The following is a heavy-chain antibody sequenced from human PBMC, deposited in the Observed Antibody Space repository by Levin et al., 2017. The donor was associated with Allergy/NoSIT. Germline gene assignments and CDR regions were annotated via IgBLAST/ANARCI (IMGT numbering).Heavy chain of an antibody. V-gene: IGHV4-59*01. Sequence: SETLSLTCTVSGGSITSYYWSWIRQPPGKGLEWIGYVYHIGTTNYNPSLKSRVTISVDTSKNQFSLKLTSVTAADPAVYYCAGVIAVSGTLFDSWGQGTLVTVSS. D-gene: IGHD6-19*01. J-gene: IGHJ5*01. CDR2: VYHIGTT. CDR3: AGVIAVSGTLFDS. CDR1: GGSITSYY.